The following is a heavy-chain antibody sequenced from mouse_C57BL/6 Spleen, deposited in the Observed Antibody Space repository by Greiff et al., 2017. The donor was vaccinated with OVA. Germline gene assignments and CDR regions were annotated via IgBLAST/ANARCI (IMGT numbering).Heavy chain of an antibody. CDR2: IYPYNGVS. Sequence: VQLKESGPELVKPGASVKISCKASGYSFTGYYMHWVKQSHGNILDWIGYIYPYNGVSSYNQKFKGKATLTVDKSSSTAYMELRSLTSEDSAVYYCARSGFTTVVEDYAMDYWGQGTSVTVSS. CDR3: ARSGFTTVVEDYAMDY. V-gene: IGHV1-31*01. CDR1: GYSFTGYY. J-gene: IGHJ4*01. D-gene: IGHD1-1*01.